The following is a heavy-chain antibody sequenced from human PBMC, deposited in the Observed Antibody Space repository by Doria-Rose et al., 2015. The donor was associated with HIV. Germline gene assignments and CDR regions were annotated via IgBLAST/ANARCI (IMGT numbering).Heavy chain of an antibody. J-gene: IGHJ3*01. D-gene: IGHD3-10*01. CDR2: ISWDGGSS. Sequence: VQLVQSGGAVVQPGGSLRLSCAVSGFTFDHYAMHWVRQAPGKGLEWVSLISWDGGSSYYADSVQGRFTISRDNSKSSLYLQMNSLRAEDTASYYCAKDSDTYYYGSGDAFDVWGQGTMVTVSS. V-gene: IGHV3-43D*03. CDR3: AKDSDTYYYGSGDAFDV. CDR1: GFTFDHYA.